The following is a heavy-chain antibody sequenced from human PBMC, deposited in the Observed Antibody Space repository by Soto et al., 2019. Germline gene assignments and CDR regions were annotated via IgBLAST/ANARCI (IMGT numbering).Heavy chain of an antibody. CDR3: ARDPPTGTTLDWFDS. V-gene: IGHV3-21*01. D-gene: IGHD1-7*01. J-gene: IGHJ5*01. Sequence: GFLKISCKGSGYSFTSYWIGWVRQMPGKGLEWVSSISSSGSFMNYADSVKGRFTISRDNAKNSLYLQMSSLKDEDTAVYYCARDPPTGTTLDWFDSWGQGTLVTVSS. CDR1: GYSFTSYW. CDR2: ISSSGSFM.